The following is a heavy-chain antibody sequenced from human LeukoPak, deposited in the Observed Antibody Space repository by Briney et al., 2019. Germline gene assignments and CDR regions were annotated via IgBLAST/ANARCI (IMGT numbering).Heavy chain of an antibody. D-gene: IGHD3-22*01. V-gene: IGHV4-34*01. CDR1: GGSFSGYY. J-gene: IGHJ3*02. Sequence: PSETLSLTCAVYGGSFSGYYWSWIRQPPGKGLEWIGEINHSGSTNYNPSLKSRVTISVDTSKNQFSLKLSSVTAADTAVYYCARSLTYYYDSSGYGSSGGNAFDIWGQGTMVTVSS. CDR3: ARSLTYYYDSSGYGSSGGNAFDI. CDR2: INHSGST.